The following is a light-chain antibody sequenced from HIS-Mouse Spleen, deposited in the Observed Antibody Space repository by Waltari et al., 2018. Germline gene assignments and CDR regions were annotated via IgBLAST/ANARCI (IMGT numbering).Light chain of an antibody. CDR2: DVS. CDR1: SSDVGGYNF. J-gene: IGLJ3*02. CDR3: SSYTSSSWV. Sequence: QSALTQPASVSGSPGQSITIPCTGTSSDVGGYNFVYWYQQHPGKAPKLTIYDVSKRPSGVSNRFSGSKSGNTASLTISGLQAEDEADYYCSSYTSSSWVFGGGTKLTVL. V-gene: IGLV2-14*03.